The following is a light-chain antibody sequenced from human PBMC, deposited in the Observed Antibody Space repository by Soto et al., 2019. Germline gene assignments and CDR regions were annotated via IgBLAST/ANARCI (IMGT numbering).Light chain of an antibody. CDR2: GNS. V-gene: IGLV1-40*01. CDR3: QSYDSSLSTV. Sequence: QSVLTQPPSVSGAPGQRVTISCTGSSSNIGAGYDVHWYQQLPGTAPKLLIYGNSNRPSGVPDRFSGSKSGTSASRAITGLKAEDAADYYGQSYDSSLSTVFGGGTKLTVL. J-gene: IGLJ2*01. CDR1: SSNIGAGYD.